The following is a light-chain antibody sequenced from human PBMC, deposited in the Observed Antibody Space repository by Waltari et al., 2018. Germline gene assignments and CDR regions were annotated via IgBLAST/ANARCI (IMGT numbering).Light chain of an antibody. CDR3: LLYMGGGIWV. CDR1: SGSLPTTSY. J-gene: IGLJ3*02. CDR2: KSN. V-gene: IGLV8-61*01. Sequence: QTVVTQEPSLSVSPGGTVTLTCALSSGSLPTTSYARWYQQTPGQAPHTLIYKSNTRSSGGPDRFSGSIFGNKAALTITGAQADDESDYYCLLYMGGGIWVFGGGTKLTVI.